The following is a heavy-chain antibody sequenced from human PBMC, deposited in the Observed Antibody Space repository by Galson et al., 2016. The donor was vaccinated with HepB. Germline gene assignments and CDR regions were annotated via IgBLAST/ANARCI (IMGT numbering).Heavy chain of an antibody. CDR3: AREEQTAINYFDP. D-gene: IGHD1-1*01. V-gene: IGHV3-21*01. CDR1: GFTFSSYN. CDR2: ISSGSKYT. J-gene: IGHJ5*02. Sequence: SLRLSCATSGFTFSSYNMNWVRQAPGKWLEWVSSISSGSKYTNYADSVRGRFTISRDNTEKSLFLQMNSLRAEDTAIYYCAREEQTAINYFDPWGQGTLVSVTS.